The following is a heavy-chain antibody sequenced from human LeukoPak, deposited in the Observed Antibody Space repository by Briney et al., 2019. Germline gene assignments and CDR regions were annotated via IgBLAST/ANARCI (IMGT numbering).Heavy chain of an antibody. Sequence: PGGSLRLSCAASGFTFSDNYMSWVRQAPGKGLEWVSVIYTGGSTYYADSVKGRFTISRDNSKNTLYLQMNSLRAEDTAVYYCARDRIALEYGSGSYYGDYWGQGTLVTVSS. D-gene: IGHD3-10*01. V-gene: IGHV3-53*01. J-gene: IGHJ4*02. CDR3: ARDRIALEYGSGSYYGDY. CDR1: GFTFSDNY. CDR2: IYTGGST.